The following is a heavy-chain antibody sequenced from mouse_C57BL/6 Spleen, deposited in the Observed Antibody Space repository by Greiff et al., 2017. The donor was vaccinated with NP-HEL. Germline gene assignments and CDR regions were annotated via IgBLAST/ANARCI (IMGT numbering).Heavy chain of an antibody. CDR3: ARHYDVSYAMDY. CDR1: GFSLTSYG. V-gene: IGHV2-6-1*01. J-gene: IGHJ4*01. Sequence: QVQLQQSGPGLVAPSQSLSITCTVSGFSLTSYGVHWVRQPPGKGLEWLVVIWSDGSTTYNSALKSRLSISKDNSKSQVFLKMNSLQTDDTAMYYCARHYDVSYAMDYWGQGTSVTVSS. CDR2: IWSDGST. D-gene: IGHD2-12*01.